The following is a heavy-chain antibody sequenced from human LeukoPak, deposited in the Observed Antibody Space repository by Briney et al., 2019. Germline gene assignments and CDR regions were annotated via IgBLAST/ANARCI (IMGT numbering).Heavy chain of an antibody. D-gene: IGHD4-17*01. CDR3: AKELLDYGDSN. V-gene: IGHV3-30*18. Sequence: QPGGSLRLSCAASGFTFSSYGMHWVRQAPVKGLEWVAVISYDGSNKYYADSVKGRFTISRDNSKNTLYLQMNSLRAEDTAVYYCAKELLDYGDSNWGQGTLVTVSS. J-gene: IGHJ4*02. CDR1: GFTFSSYG. CDR2: ISYDGSNK.